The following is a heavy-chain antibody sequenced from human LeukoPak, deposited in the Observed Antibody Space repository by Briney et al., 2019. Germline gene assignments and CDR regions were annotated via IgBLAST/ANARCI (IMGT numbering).Heavy chain of an antibody. CDR2: IKQDGSVQ. Sequence: PGGSLRLSCAASKFTFSSYWMSWVRQAPGKGLEWVANIKQDGSVQFYMDSLKGRFSVSRDNAKNSLYLQTNGLRVEDTAVYYCTRLQIAVAGPNWFDPWGQGTLVTVSS. CDR3: TRLQIAVAGPNWFDP. D-gene: IGHD6-19*01. V-gene: IGHV3-7*01. J-gene: IGHJ5*02. CDR1: KFTFSSYW.